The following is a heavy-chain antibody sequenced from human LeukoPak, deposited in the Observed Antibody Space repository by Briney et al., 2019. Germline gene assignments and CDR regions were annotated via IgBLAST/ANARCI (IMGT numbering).Heavy chain of an antibody. Sequence: GASVKVSCKASGYRFSNFGITWVRQAPGQGLEWMGWTSPYDDNPEYAKKFQGRVTMTTDTSTSTAYMELRSLRPDDTAMYYCAKVDPPIIAGARGDAFEIWARGHWSPSLQ. D-gene: IGHD1-26*01. CDR1: GYRFSNFG. CDR3: AKVDPPIIAGARGDAFEI. V-gene: IGHV1-18*01. J-gene: IGHJ3*02. CDR2: TSPYDDNP.